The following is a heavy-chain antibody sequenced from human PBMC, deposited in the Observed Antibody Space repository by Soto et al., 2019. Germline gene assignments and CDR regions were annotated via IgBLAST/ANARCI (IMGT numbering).Heavy chain of an antibody. J-gene: IGHJ5*01. CDR2: ISSNGDTA. CDR1: GFTFSNYG. CDR3: AKDLSRWPHYAFDS. Sequence: LRLSCAASGFTFSNYGMNWVRQAPGKGPEWVSGISSNGDTANYADSVNGRFTISRDNSKNALYMQMNGLRPEDTAVYYCAKDLSRWPHYAFDSWGQGTLVTVSS. D-gene: IGHD4-17*01. V-gene: IGHV3-23*01.